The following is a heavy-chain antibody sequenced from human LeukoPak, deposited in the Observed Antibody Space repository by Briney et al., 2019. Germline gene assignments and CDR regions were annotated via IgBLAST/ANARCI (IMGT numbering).Heavy chain of an antibody. V-gene: IGHV3-30*03. CDR1: GFTFSSHG. J-gene: IGHJ3*02. D-gene: IGHD3-22*01. Sequence: GGSLRLSCAVSGFTFSSHGMQWVRQAPGKGREWVAFRSYNGSNKYYADSVKGRFTISRDNSKNTLYQQMNSLRTEDTAVYYCATPITMIPGDAFDIWGQGTMVTVSS. CDR2: RSYNGSNK. CDR3: ATPITMIPGDAFDI.